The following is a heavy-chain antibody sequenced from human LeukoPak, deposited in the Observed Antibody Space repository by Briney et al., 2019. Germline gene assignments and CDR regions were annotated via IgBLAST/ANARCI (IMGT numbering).Heavy chain of an antibody. V-gene: IGHV1-2*02. J-gene: IGHJ4*02. Sequence: ASVKVSCKASGYTFTGYYMHWVRQAPGQGLEWMGWINPNSGGTNYAQKLQGRVTMTRDTSINTDYMELSRLRSDDTAVYYCAKEDSGSSIDYWGQGTLVTVSS. D-gene: IGHD1-26*01. CDR3: AKEDSGSSIDY. CDR2: INPNSGGT. CDR1: GYTFTGYY.